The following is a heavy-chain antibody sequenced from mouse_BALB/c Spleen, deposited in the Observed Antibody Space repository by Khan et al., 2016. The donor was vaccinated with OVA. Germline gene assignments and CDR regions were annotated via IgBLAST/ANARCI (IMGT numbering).Heavy chain of an antibody. Sequence: QVQLKQSGPELKKPGETVKISCKASGYTFTNYGMNWVKQAPGKGLKWMGWINTYTGEPTYAVDFKGRFAFSFGTSASTAYLQINNLKKEDTAKYFGARMKPYWYCDLWGAGTTVTVAS. CDR1: GYTFTNYG. V-gene: IGHV9-3-1*01. J-gene: IGHJ1*01. CDR2: INTYTGEP. CDR3: ARMKPYWYCDL.